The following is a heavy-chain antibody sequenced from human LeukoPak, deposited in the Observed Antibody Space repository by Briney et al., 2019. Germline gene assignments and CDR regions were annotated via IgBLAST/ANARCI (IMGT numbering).Heavy chain of an antibody. CDR3: AKGPDRNYYFDY. CDR2: ISGSGGST. V-gene: IGHV3-23*01. Sequence: GGSLRLSCAASGFTFSSYAVSWVRQAPGKGLEWVSAISGSGGSTYYADSVKGRFTISRDNSKNTLYLQMNSLRAEDTAVYYCAKGPDRNYYFDYWGQGTLVTVSS. D-gene: IGHD3-22*01. J-gene: IGHJ4*02. CDR1: GFTFSSYA.